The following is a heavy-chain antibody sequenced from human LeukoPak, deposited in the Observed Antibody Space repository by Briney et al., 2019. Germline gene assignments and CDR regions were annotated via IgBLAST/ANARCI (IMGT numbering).Heavy chain of an antibody. Sequence: SVKVSCKASGGTFISYAISWVRQAPGQGLEWMGGIIPIFGTANYAQKFQGRVTITADKSTSTAYMELSSLRSEDTAVYYCARAPPYYDILTGYSRNNWFDPWGQGTLVTVSS. J-gene: IGHJ5*02. CDR1: GGTFISYA. V-gene: IGHV1-69*06. CDR3: ARAPPYYDILTGYSRNNWFDP. CDR2: IIPIFGTA. D-gene: IGHD3-9*01.